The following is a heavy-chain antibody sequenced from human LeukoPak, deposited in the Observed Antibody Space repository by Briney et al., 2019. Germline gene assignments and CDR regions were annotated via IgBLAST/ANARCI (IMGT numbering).Heavy chain of an antibody. D-gene: IGHD3-22*01. J-gene: IGHJ4*02. CDR3: ARDRNYDGSVYYEDDYFDY. V-gene: IGHV3-7*01. CDR1: GFTFSSQW. Sequence: GGSLRLSCAASGFTFSSQWMSWVRQAPGKGLEWVANVNQGGTEKYYVDSVKGRFTISRDNAENSLYLQMNSLRAEDTAVYYCARDRNYDGSVYYEDDYFDYWGQGTLVTVSS. CDR2: VNQGGTEK.